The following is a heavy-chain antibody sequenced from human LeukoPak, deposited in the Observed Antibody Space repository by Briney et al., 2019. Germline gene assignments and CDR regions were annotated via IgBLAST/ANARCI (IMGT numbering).Heavy chain of an antibody. D-gene: IGHD1-26*01. Sequence: ASVKVSCKASGYTFTSYDINWVRQATGQGLEWMGWMNPNSGNTGYAQKFQGRVTITRNTSISTAYMELCSLRSEDTAVYYCARVGIVGGYYFDYWGQGTLVTVSS. V-gene: IGHV1-8*03. CDR2: MNPNSGNT. CDR3: ARVGIVGGYYFDY. J-gene: IGHJ4*02. CDR1: GYTFTSYD.